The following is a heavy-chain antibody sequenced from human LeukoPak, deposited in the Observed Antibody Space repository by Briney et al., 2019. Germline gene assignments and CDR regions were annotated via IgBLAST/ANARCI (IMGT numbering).Heavy chain of an antibody. CDR2: IYTSGST. CDR3: ARNRDGYNSFDY. D-gene: IGHD5-24*01. Sequence: SETLSLTCTVSGGSISNGSYYWSWIRQPAGKGLEWIGRIYTSGSTNYNPSLKSRVTISVDTSKNQFSLKLSSVTAADTAVYYCARNRDGYNSFDYWGQGTLVTVSS. CDR1: GGSISNGSYY. V-gene: IGHV4-61*02. J-gene: IGHJ4*02.